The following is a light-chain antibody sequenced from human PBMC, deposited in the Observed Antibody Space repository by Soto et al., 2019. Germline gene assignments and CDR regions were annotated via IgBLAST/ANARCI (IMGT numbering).Light chain of an antibody. CDR1: QSLLHSNGYNY. V-gene: IGKV2-28*01. Sequence: DIVMTQSPLSLPVTPGEPASISCRSSQSLLHSNGYNYLDWYLQKPGQSPQLLIYLGSNRASGVPDRFSGSGSGTYFTLKISRVEAEDVGVYYCMQALQTPCTFGGGTKVEIK. CDR3: MQALQTPCT. J-gene: IGKJ4*01. CDR2: LGS.